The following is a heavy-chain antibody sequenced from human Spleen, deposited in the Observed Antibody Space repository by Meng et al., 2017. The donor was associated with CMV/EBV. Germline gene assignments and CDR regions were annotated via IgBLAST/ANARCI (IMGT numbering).Heavy chain of an antibody. Sequence: GESLKISCAASGFTFSSYDMHWVRQATGKGLEWVSAIGTAGDTYYPGSVKGRFTISRENAKNSLYLQMNSLRAEDTAVYYCARSPRNYYYYGMDVWGQGTTVTVSS. CDR1: GFTFSSYD. J-gene: IGHJ6*02. CDR2: IGTAGDT. V-gene: IGHV3-13*01. CDR3: ARSPRNYYYYGMDV. D-gene: IGHD1-14*01.